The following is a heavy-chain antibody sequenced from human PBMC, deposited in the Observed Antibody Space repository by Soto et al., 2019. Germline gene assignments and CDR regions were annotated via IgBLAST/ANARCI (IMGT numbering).Heavy chain of an antibody. CDR3: AKDTVAGTENLCGMDV. Sequence: QVQLVESGGGVVQPGTSLRLSCAASGFTFSRYGMHWVRQAPGKGLEWVALISHEGSNKFYADSVKGRFTISRENSKNALYLQMNRLRTEATAVYFWAKDTVAGTENLCGMDVWGQGTTVTVSS. D-gene: IGHD6-13*01. J-gene: IGHJ6*02. CDR2: ISHEGSNK. CDR1: GFTFSRYG. V-gene: IGHV3-30*18.